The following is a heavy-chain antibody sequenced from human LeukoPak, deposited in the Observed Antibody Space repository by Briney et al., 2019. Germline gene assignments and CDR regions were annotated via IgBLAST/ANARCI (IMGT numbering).Heavy chain of an antibody. Sequence: GGSLRLSCAASGFSFRSNGMHWVRQAPGRGLEWVTYIWYDGRDADYADPVKGRFTISRDNSKNTLYLQMNSLRAENTAVYYCARYTTGHGFDVWGQGTLVTVPS. CDR3: ARYTTGHGFDV. CDR1: GFSFRSNG. J-gene: IGHJ4*02. D-gene: IGHD2/OR15-2a*01. V-gene: IGHV3-33*08. CDR2: IWYDGRDA.